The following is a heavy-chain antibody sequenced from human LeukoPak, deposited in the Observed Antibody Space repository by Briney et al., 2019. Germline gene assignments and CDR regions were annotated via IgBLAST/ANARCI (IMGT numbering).Heavy chain of an antibody. CDR3: ARFTYTTRPSDV. CDR1: GGSISGYY. V-gene: IGHV4-4*09. Sequence: SETLSLTCSVSGGSISGYYWRWIRQPPGQTLEWIGYIYSSGSTNYNPSLQSRITMSVDTSMNHFSLRLSSVTAADTPVYYCARFTYTTRPSDVWGKGTTVTVSS. J-gene: IGHJ6*04. D-gene: IGHD6-6*01. CDR2: IYSSGST.